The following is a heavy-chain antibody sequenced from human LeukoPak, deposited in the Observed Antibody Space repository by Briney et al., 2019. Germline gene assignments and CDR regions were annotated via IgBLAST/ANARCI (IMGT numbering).Heavy chain of an antibody. CDR1: GFTFSSYW. V-gene: IGHV3-7*03. Sequence: GGSLRLSCAASGFTFSSYWMSWVRQAPGKGLEWVANIKQDGSEKYYVDSVKGRFTISRDNAKNSLYLQMNSLRAEDTAVYYCARTTMVRGVIHTYYYYGMDVWGKGTTVTVSS. D-gene: IGHD3-10*01. J-gene: IGHJ6*04. CDR3: ARTTMVRGVIHTYYYYGMDV. CDR2: IKQDGSEK.